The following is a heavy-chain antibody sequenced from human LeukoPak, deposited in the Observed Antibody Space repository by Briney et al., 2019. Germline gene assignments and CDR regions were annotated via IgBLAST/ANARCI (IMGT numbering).Heavy chain of an antibody. J-gene: IGHJ6*02. CDR3: ARERAAAAGTYYYYGMDV. Sequence: GAPVKVSCKASGYTFTSYYMHWVRQAPGQGLEWMGIINPSGGSTSYAQKFQGRVTMTRDTSTSTVYMELSSLRSEDTAVYYCARERAAAAGTYYYYGMDVWGQGTTVTVSS. V-gene: IGHV1-46*01. CDR1: GYTFTSYY. D-gene: IGHD6-13*01. CDR2: INPSGGST.